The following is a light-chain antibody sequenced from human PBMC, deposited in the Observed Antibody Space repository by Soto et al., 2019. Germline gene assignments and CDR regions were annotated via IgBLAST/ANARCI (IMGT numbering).Light chain of an antibody. V-gene: IGLV2-14*01. CDR3: GSYTNSNTRQIV. CDR2: DVS. Sequence: QSVLTQPAPVSGSPGQSITLSRTGSDVGGYNYVSWYQQHPGKAPKLMIYDVSNRPSGVSNRFSGSKSGNTASLTISGLQVEDEADYYCGSYTNSNTRQIVFGTGTKVTVL. CDR1: SDVGGYNY. J-gene: IGLJ1*01.